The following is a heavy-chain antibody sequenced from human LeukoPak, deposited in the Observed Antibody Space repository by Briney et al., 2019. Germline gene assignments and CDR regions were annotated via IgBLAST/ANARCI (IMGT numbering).Heavy chain of an antibody. CDR2: ISGSGGST. CDR3: AKAYTIFGVVGYYFDY. Sequence: QSGGSLRLSCAASGFTFSSYAMSWVRQAPGKGLEWVSAISGSGGSTYYADSVKGRFTISRDNSKNTLYLQMNSLRAEDTAVYYCAKAYTIFGVVGYYFDYWGQGTLVTVSS. V-gene: IGHV3-23*01. D-gene: IGHD3-3*01. J-gene: IGHJ4*02. CDR1: GFTFSSYA.